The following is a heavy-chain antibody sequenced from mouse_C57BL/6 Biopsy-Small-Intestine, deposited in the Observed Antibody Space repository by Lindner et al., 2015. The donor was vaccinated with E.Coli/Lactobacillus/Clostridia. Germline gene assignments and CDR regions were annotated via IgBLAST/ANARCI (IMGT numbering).Heavy chain of an antibody. Sequence: VQLQESGGGLVQPKGSLKLSCAASGFSFNTYAMNWVRQAPGKGLEWVARIRSKSNNYATYYADSVKDRFTISRDDSESMLYLQMNNLKTEDTAMYYCVRQDYGSTYVGVFDYWGQGTTLTVSS. CDR2: IRSKSNNYAT. D-gene: IGHD1-1*01. J-gene: IGHJ2*01. CDR3: VRQDYGSTYVGVFDY. CDR1: GFSFNTYA. V-gene: IGHV10-1*01.